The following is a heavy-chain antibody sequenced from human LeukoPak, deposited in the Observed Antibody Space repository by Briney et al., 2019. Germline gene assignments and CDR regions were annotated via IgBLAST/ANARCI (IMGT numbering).Heavy chain of an antibody. V-gene: IGHV3-23*01. CDR1: GFTFSSYA. CDR2: IGGSGGST. CDR3: AEGYSGYDSDFDY. D-gene: IGHD5-12*01. J-gene: IGHJ4*02. Sequence: GGSLRLSCAASGFTFSSYAMSWVRQAPGKGLEWVSAIGGSGGSTCYADSVKGRFTISRDNSKNTLYLQINSLRAEDTAVYYCAEGYSGYDSDFDYWGQGTLVTVSS.